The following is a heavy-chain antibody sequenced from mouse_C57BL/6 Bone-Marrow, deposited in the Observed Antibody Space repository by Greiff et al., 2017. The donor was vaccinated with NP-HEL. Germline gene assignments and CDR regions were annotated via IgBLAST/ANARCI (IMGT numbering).Heavy chain of an antibody. CDR1: GFTFSSYG. D-gene: IGHD1-1*01. V-gene: IGHV5-6*02. CDR2: ISSGGSYT. Sequence: EVKLVESGGDLVKPGGSLKLSCAASGFTFSSYGMSWVRQTPDKRLEWVATISSGGSYTYYPDSVKGRFTISRDNAKNTLYLQMSSLKTKDTTMYYWAIHEGGGSSSDDWYFYVWGTGTTVTVSS. J-gene: IGHJ1*03. CDR3: AIHEGGGSSSDDWYFYV.